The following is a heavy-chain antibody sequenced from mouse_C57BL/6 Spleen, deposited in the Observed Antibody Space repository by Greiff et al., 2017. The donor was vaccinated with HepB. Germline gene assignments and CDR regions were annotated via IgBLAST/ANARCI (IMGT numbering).Heavy chain of an antibody. Sequence: QVHVKQSGPELVKPGASVKISCKASGYAFSSSWMNWVKQRPGKGLEWIGRIYPGDGDTNYNGKFKGKATLTADKSSSTAYMQLSSLTSEDSAVYFCARSRDYYGSDGYFDVWGTGTTVTVSS. CDR3: ARSRDYYGSDGYFDV. CDR2: IYPGDGDT. D-gene: IGHD1-1*01. CDR1: GYAFSSSW. J-gene: IGHJ1*03. V-gene: IGHV1-82*01.